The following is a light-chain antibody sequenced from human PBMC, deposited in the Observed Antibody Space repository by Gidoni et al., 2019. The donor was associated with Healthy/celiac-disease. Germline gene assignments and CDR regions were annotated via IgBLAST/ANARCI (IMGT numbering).Light chain of an antibody. Sequence: DIVMTQSPLSLPVTPGEPASISCRSSQSLLHSNGYNYLDWYLQKPGQSPQLLIYLGSNRASGVPDRFSGSGSGTDFTLKISRVEAEDVGVYYGMQALQTPRYTFGQXTKLEIK. CDR1: QSLLHSNGYNY. CDR3: MQALQTPRYT. J-gene: IGKJ2*01. CDR2: LGS. V-gene: IGKV2-28*01.